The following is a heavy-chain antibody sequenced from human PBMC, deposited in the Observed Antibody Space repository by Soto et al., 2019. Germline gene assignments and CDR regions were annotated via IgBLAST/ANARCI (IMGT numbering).Heavy chain of an antibody. CDR2: MYHSGST. CDR1: GGSISSSSYY. CDR3: ARVPDR. V-gene: IGHV4-30-2*01. J-gene: IGHJ5*02. Sequence: SETLSLTFTVSGGSISSSSYYWSWIRQPPGKGLEWIGYMYHSGSTYYNPSLKSRVTISIGRSKNQFSLKLSSVTAADTAVYYCARVPDRWGQGTLVTVSS. D-gene: IGHD2-2*01.